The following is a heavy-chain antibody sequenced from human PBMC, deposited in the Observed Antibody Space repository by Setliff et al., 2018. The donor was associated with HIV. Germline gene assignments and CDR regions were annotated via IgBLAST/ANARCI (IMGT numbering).Heavy chain of an antibody. J-gene: IGHJ6*02. Sequence: SETLSLTCAVSGGSMRSSGYSWTWIRQAPGKGLEWVGYIYYNGNAYYNPSLKNRVTISVDRSKNQFSLKLSSVTAADTAVYYCARRGDFFYYAMDVWGQGTTVTVSS. V-gene: IGHV4-30-2*01. CDR3: ARRGDFFYYAMDV. CDR1: GGSMRSSGYS. CDR2: IYYNGNA.